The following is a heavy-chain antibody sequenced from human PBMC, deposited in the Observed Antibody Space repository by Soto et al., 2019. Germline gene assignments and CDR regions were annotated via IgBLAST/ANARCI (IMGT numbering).Heavy chain of an antibody. CDR2: IKQDGSEK. J-gene: IGHJ4*02. CDR1: GFTFSSYW. V-gene: IGHV3-7*01. D-gene: IGHD2-15*01. Sequence: GGSLRLSCAASGFTFSSYWMSWVRQAPGKGLEWVANIKQDGSEKYYVDSVKGRFTISRDNAKNSLYLQMNSLRAEDTAVYYCAREGYCSGRSCYNGRFYWGQGTLVTFSS. CDR3: AREGYCSGRSCYNGRFY.